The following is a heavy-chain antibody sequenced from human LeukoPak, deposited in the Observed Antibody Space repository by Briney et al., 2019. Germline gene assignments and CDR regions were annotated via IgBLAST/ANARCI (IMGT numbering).Heavy chain of an antibody. CDR1: GFTFSSYW. CDR2: IKQDGSEK. CDR3: ARATADYGDYGRTFDY. Sequence: GGSLRLSCAASGFTFSSYWMSWVRQAPGKGLEWVANIKQDGSEKYYVDSVKGRFTISRDNAKNSLYLQMNSLRAEDTAVYYCARATADYGDYGRTFDYWGQGTLVTVSS. J-gene: IGHJ4*02. V-gene: IGHV3-7*01. D-gene: IGHD4-17*01.